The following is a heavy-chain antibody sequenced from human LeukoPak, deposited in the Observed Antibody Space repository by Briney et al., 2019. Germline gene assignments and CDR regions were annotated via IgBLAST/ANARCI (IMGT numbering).Heavy chain of an antibody. D-gene: IGHD3-9*01. CDR3: AREILESSLRYFDWFDF. CDR2: IWYDGSNK. Sequence: GGSLRLSCAASGFTFSSYGMHWVRQAPGKGLEWVAVIWYDGSNKYYADSVKGRFTISRDNSKNTLYLQVNSLRAEDTAVYYCAREILESSLRYFDWFDFWGQGTLVTVSS. J-gene: IGHJ5*01. V-gene: IGHV3-33*01. CDR1: GFTFSSYG.